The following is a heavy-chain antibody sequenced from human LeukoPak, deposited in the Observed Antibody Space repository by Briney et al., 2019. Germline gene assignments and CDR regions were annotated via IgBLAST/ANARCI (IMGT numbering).Heavy chain of an antibody. V-gene: IGHV1-2*02. Sequence: GASVKVSCKASGYTFTGYYMHWVRQAPGQGLEWMGWINPNSGGTNYARKFQGRVTMTRDTSISTAYMELSRLRSDDTAVYYCASLYGDYVDHFDYWGQGTLVTVSS. J-gene: IGHJ4*02. D-gene: IGHD4-17*01. CDR3: ASLYGDYVDHFDY. CDR1: GYTFTGYY. CDR2: INPNSGGT.